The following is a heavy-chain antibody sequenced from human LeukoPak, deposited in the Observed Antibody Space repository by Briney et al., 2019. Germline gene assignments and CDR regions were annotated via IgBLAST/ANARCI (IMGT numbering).Heavy chain of an antibody. Sequence: PGGSLRLSCAASGFTFSSYSMNWVRQAPGKGLEWVSSITRSSIYMYYADSVTGRFTISRGNARKSLYLQMNSLRAEDTAVYYCARGRGSGWPRSDFQHWGQGTLVTVSS. CDR1: GFTFSSYS. J-gene: IGHJ1*01. D-gene: IGHD6-19*01. CDR2: ITRSSIYM. V-gene: IGHV3-21*01. CDR3: ARGRGSGWPRSDFQH.